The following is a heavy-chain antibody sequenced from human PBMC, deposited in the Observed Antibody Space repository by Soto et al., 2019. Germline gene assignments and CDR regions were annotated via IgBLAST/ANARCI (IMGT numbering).Heavy chain of an antibody. CDR1: GGSISSSSYY. CDR3: ARHLKYSSSDFDY. D-gene: IGHD6-6*01. CDR2: IYYSGST. Sequence: SETLSLTCTVSGGSISSSSYYWGWIRQPPGKGLEWIGSIYYSGSTYYNPSLKSRVTISVDTSKNQFSLKLSSVTAADTAVYYCARHLKYSSSDFDYWGQGTLVTVSS. J-gene: IGHJ4*02. V-gene: IGHV4-39*01.